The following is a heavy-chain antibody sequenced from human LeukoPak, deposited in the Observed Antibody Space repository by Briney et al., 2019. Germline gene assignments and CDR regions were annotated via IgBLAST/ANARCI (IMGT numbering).Heavy chain of an antibody. J-gene: IGHJ4*02. V-gene: IGHV3-33*01. D-gene: IGHD5-12*01. Sequence: PGGSLRLSCAASGFTFSSYGMHWVRQAPGKGLKWVAVIWYDGSNKYYADSVKGRFTISRDNSKNTLYLQMNSLRAEDTAVYYCARDLEYSGYDSDPDYWGQGTLVTVSS. CDR2: IWYDGSNK. CDR1: GFTFSSYG. CDR3: ARDLEYSGYDSDPDY.